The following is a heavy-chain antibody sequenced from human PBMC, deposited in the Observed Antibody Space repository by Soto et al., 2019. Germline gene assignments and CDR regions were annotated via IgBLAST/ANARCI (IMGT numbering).Heavy chain of an antibody. CDR1: GYTFTGYY. Sequence: ASVKVSCKASGYTFTGYYMHWVRQAPGQGLEWMGWINPNSGGTNYAQKFQGWVTMTRDTSISTAYMELSRLRSDDTAAYYCARGYCSSTSCYTGVAGTINGMDVWGQGTTVTVSS. CDR3: ARGYCSSTSCYTGVAGTINGMDV. J-gene: IGHJ6*02. D-gene: IGHD2-2*02. CDR2: INPNSGGT. V-gene: IGHV1-2*04.